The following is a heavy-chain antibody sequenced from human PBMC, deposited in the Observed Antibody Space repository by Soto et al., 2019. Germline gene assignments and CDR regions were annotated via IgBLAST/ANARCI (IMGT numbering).Heavy chain of an antibody. D-gene: IGHD3-22*01. Sequence: SETLSLTCSVSGASIYNGGYFWSWIRQSPGKGLEWIGDIHNSGSPNNNPSLKSRVTISADTSKNQFSLKLSSVTAADTAVYYCARGNFPTTMIVVGFDYWGQGTLVTVSS. CDR2: IHNSGSP. V-gene: IGHV4-30-4*01. CDR1: GASIYNGGYF. J-gene: IGHJ4*02. CDR3: ARGNFPTTMIVVGFDY.